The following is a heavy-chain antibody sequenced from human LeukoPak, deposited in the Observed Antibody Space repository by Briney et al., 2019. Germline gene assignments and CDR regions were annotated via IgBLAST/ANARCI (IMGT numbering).Heavy chain of an antibody. D-gene: IGHD1-26*01. CDR1: GGSISSSSYY. V-gene: IGHV4-31*03. CDR3: ARGGRSQLYYHFDY. CDR2: IYYSGST. Sequence: SETLSLTCTVSGGSISSSSYYWGWIRQPPGKGLEWIGYIYYSGSTYYNPSLKSRVTISVDTSKNQFSLKLSSVTAADTAVYYCARGGRSQLYYHFDYWGQGTLVTVSS. J-gene: IGHJ4*02.